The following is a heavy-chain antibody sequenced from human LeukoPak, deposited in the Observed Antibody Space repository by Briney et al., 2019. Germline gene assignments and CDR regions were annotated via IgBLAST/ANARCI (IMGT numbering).Heavy chain of an antibody. J-gene: IGHJ4*02. Sequence: GGSLRLSCAASGFTFSSYWMSWVRQAPGKGLEWVSDISGSGDSTYYADSVKGRFSISRDNSKNTLYLQMNSLRVEDTAVYYCAKDRGRTWVQVANWGQGTLVTVSS. V-gene: IGHV3-23*01. D-gene: IGHD2-15*01. CDR2: ISGSGDST. CDR3: AKDRGRTWVQVAN. CDR1: GFTFSSYW.